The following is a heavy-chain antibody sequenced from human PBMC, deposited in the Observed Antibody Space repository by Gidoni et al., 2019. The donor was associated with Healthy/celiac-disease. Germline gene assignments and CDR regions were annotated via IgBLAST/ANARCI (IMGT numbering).Heavy chain of an antibody. CDR2: IFSNDEK. CDR1: GFSLSNARMG. CDR3: ARIRIGIEVVSDY. V-gene: IGHV2-26*01. D-gene: IGHD1-26*01. J-gene: IGHJ4*02. Sequence: QVTLKESGPVLVKPTETLTLTCTVSGFSLSNARMGVSWIRQPPGKALEWLAHIFSNDEKSYSTSLKSRLTISKDTSKSQVVLTMTNMDPVDTATYYCARIRIGIEVVSDYWGQGTLVTVSS.